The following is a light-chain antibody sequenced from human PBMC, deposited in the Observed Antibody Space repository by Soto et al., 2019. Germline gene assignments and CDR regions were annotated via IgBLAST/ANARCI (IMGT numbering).Light chain of an antibody. J-gene: IGKJ2*02. CDR1: QSISRS. V-gene: IGKV1-5*01. CDR2: NAS. CDR3: QQYNTSPCT. Sequence: DLEMTQSPPTLSVSVGDRVTLTCRASQSISRSLAWYQQKPGQAPKLLIHNASTLHIGVPSRFSGGGSGTEFALTISSLQPSDFATYYCQQYNTSPCTFGQGTKLEIK.